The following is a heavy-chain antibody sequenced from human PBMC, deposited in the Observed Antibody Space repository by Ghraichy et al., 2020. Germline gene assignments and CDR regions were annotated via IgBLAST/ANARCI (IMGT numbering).Heavy chain of an antibody. CDR3: ASYSPTDAFDI. J-gene: IGHJ3*02. D-gene: IGHD6-13*01. V-gene: IGHV3-7*01. CDR1: GFTFSSYW. CDR2: IKQDGSEK. Sequence: GESLNISCAASGFTFSSYWMSWVRQAPGKGLEWVANIKQDGSEKYYVDSVKGRFTISRDNAKNSLYLQMNSLRAEDTAVYYCASYSPTDAFDIWGQGTMVTVSS.